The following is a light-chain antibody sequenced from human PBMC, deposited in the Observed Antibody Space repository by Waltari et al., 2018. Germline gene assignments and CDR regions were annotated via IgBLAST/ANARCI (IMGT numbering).Light chain of an antibody. CDR2: QDS. J-gene: IGLJ2*01. V-gene: IGLV3-1*01. Sequence: SYELTQPPSVSVSPGQTASITCSGDKLGDNYACWYQQKPGQSPVLVIDQDSKRPSGLPGRFSGSNSGNTATLTISGTQAMDEADYYCQAWDSSTVVFGGGTKLTVL. CDR1: KLGDNY. CDR3: QAWDSSTVV.